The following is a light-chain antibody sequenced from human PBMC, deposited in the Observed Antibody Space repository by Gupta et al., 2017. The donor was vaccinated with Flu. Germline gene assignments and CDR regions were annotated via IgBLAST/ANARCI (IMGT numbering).Light chain of an antibody. CDR3: AACDDRLSGWV. V-gene: IGLV1-47*01. CDR1: SFSIGSNY. J-gene: IGLJ3*02. Sequence: QSPLPPPPPAPGTPGQSVTIACSGSSFSIGSNYVNWYHQLPGTAPKHLILMNHQRPSGVPERFSACKAGTSASLAISGLRSDDEAEYHCAACDDRLSGWVFGGGIKVTVL. CDR2: MNH.